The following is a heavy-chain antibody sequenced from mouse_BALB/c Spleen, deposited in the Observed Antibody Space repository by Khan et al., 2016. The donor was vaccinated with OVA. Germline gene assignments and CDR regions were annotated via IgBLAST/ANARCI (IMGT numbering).Heavy chain of an antibody. CDR3: AKIFYGNSYAMDY. D-gene: IGHD2-1*01. CDR1: GYTFTDYD. Sequence: QVQLQQSGPELVKPGASVKMSCKASGYTFTDYDIRWVKQRTGQGLEWIGEIYPGSGSTYYNEKFKGKATLTADKSSNTAYMQLSRLTSEDSAVYFCAKIFYGNSYAMDYWGQGTAVTVSS. V-gene: IGHV1-77*01. J-gene: IGHJ4*01. CDR2: IYPGSGST.